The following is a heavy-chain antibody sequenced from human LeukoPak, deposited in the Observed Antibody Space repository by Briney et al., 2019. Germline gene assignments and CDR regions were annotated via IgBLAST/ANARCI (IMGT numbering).Heavy chain of an antibody. D-gene: IGHD5-18*01. CDR2: IYYSGST. Sequence: SETLSLTCTVSGGSISSYYWSWIRQPPGKGLEWIGYIYYSGSTNYNPSLKSRVTISVDTSKNQFSLKLSSVTAADTAVYYCARVMDTAMGFDYWGQGTLVTVSS. CDR1: GGSISSYY. V-gene: IGHV4-59*12. J-gene: IGHJ4*02. CDR3: ARVMDTAMGFDY.